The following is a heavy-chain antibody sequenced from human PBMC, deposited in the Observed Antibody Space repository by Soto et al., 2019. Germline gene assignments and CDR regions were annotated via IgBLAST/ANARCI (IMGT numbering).Heavy chain of an antibody. V-gene: IGHV6-1*01. CDR2: TYYRSKWYN. Sequence: SQTLSLTCAISGDSVSSNSAAWNWIRQSPSGGLEWLGRTYYRSKWYNDYAVSVKSRITINPDTSKNQFSLQLNSVTPEDTAVYYCARDGYCSSTSCYPYYYYGMDVWGQGTTVTVSS. CDR3: ARDGYCSSTSCYPYYYYGMDV. CDR1: GDSVSSNSAA. J-gene: IGHJ6*02. D-gene: IGHD2-2*03.